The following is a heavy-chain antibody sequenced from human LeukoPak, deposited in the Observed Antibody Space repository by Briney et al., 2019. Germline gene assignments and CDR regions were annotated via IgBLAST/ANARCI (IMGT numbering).Heavy chain of an antibody. CDR3: ARGSSSDYDFWSGYSAGYYYYYYMDV. D-gene: IGHD3-3*01. CDR2: IYYSGST. Sequence: SETLSLTCTVSGGSISSGDYYWSWIRQPPGKGVEWIGFIYYSGSTYYDPSLKSRCTIPVDTSKNQFSLKLSSVTAADTAVYYCARGSSSDYDFWSGYSAGYYYYYYMDVWGKGTTVTVSS. V-gene: IGHV4-30-4*08. J-gene: IGHJ6*03. CDR1: GGSISSGDYY.